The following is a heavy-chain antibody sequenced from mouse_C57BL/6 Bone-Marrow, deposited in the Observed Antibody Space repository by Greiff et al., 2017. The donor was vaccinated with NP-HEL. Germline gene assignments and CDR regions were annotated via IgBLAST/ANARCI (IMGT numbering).Heavy chain of an antibody. J-gene: IGHJ3*01. CDR3: AREGIYYDYAWFAY. D-gene: IGHD2-4*01. V-gene: IGHV1-81*01. CDR1: GYTFTSYG. CDR2: IYPRSGNT. Sequence: QVHVKQSGAELARPGASVKLSCKASGYTFTSYGISWVKQRPGQGLEWIGEIYPRSGNTYYNEKFKGKATLTADKSSSTAYMELRSLTSEDSAVYFCAREGIYYDYAWFAYWGQGTLVTVSA.